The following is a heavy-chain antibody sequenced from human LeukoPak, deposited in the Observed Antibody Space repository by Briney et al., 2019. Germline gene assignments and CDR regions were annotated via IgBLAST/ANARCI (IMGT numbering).Heavy chain of an antibody. CDR2: IPYSGST. D-gene: IGHD3-10*01. Sequence: SETLSLTCTVSGDSISSSSYYWGWIRQPPGKGLEWIGSIPYSGSTYYNPSLKSRVTISVDTSKNQFSLKLSSVTAADTAVYYCARCKDYYVSGSYYKTFDYWGQGPLVTVSS. V-gene: IGHV4-39*07. CDR3: ARCKDYYVSGSYYKTFDY. CDR1: GDSISSSSYY. J-gene: IGHJ4*02.